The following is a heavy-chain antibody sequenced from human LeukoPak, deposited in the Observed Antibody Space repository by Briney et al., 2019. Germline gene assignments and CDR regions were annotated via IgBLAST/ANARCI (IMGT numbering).Heavy chain of an antibody. D-gene: IGHD5-18*01. V-gene: IGHV1-2*02. CDR1: GYTFTGYY. Sequence: ASVKVSCKASGYTFTGYYMHWVRQAPGQGLEWMGWINPNSGGTNYAQKFQGRVTMTRYTSISTAYMELSRLRSDDTAVYYCARDKQLWLEYYFDYWGQGTLVTVSS. CDR3: ARDKQLWLEYYFDY. J-gene: IGHJ4*02. CDR2: INPNSGGT.